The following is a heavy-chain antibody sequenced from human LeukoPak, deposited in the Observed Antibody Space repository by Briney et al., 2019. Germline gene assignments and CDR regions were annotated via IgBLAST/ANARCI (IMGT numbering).Heavy chain of an antibody. J-gene: IGHJ4*02. D-gene: IGHD1-26*01. CDR2: ISGGGGST. CDR3: AKEVGPLDY. V-gene: IGHV3-23*01. CDR1: GFTVSSNY. Sequence: GGSLRLSCAASGFTVSSNYVSWVRQAPGKGLEWVSVISGGGGSTYYVDSVKGRFTISRDNSKNTLYLQMNGLRAEDTAVYYCAKEVGPLDYWGQGALVTVSS.